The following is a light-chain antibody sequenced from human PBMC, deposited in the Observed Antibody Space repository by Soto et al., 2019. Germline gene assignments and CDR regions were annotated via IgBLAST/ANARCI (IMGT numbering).Light chain of an antibody. Sequence: IHMTQSPSSVSASVGYIVTMTCRASQYISTYLNWYQQKPGKAPKLLIYVASNLQSGVPSRFSGSGSGTDFTLTISSMQPEDIATYYCQESYSTSFGHGTKVDIK. CDR2: VAS. CDR1: QYISTY. CDR3: QESYSTS. V-gene: IGKV1-39*01. J-gene: IGKJ1*01.